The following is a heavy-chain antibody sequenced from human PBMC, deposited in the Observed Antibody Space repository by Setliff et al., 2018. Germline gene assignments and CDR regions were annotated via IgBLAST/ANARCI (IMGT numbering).Heavy chain of an antibody. D-gene: IGHD3-10*01. CDR2: INHSGST. CDR1: GGSFSDYY. J-gene: IGHJ5*02. Sequence: SETLSLTCAVYGGSFSDYYWSWIRQPPGKGLEWIGEINHSGSTNYNPSLKSRVTISVDTSKNQFSLKLSSVTAADTAVYYCARGKGTWVLLRWFDPWGQGTLVTVSS. CDR3: ARGKGTWVLLRWFDP. V-gene: IGHV4-34*01.